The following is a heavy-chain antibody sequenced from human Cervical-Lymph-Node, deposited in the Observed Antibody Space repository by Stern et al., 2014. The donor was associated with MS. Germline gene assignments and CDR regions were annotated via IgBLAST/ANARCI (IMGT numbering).Heavy chain of an antibody. V-gene: IGHV5-51*01. CDR3: RIEVAMTAGLLGF. CDR2: IFPSDSEP. CDR1: GYSFSSYW. D-gene: IGHD3-22*01. Sequence: VQLVQSGAEVKKPGESLKIACKGSGYSFSSYWIAWVRQMPGKGLEWMGVIFPSDSEPRYSPYFEGTVTISVAKSTSSAYLTWRSLKASDTARHYCRIEVAMTAGLLGFWGQGTQVIVS. J-gene: IGHJ4*02.